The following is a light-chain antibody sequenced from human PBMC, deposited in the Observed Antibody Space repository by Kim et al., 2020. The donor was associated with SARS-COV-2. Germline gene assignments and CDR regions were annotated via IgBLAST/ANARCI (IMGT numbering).Light chain of an antibody. V-gene: IGKV1-5*03. CDR1: QSINSW. J-gene: IGKJ2*01. Sequence: SASVGDRVTITCRASQSINSWLAWYQQKPGKAPKLLIYKASYLESGVPSRVSGSESGTEFTLTISSLQPDDFATYYCHQYKTYPYTFGQGTKLEI. CDR2: KAS. CDR3: HQYKTYPYT.